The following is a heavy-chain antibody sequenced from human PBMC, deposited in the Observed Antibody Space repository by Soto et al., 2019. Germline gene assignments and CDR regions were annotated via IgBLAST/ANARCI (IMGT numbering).Heavy chain of an antibody. CDR2: INHSGST. J-gene: IGHJ4*02. CDR1: GGSFSGYY. CDR3: ARRGPRMAVRGVFVN. D-gene: IGHD3-10*01. Sequence: PSETLSLTCAVYGGSFSGYYWSWILQPPGKGLEWIGEINHSGSTNYNPSLKSRVTISVDTSKNQFSLKLSSVTAADTAVYYCARRGPRMAVRGVFVNWGQGTLLTVST. V-gene: IGHV4-34*01.